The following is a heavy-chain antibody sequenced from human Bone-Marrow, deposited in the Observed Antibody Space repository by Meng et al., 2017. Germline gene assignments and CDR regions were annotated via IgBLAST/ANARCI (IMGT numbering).Heavy chain of an antibody. CDR1: GFTFSSYA. Sequence: GESLKIPCAASGFTFSSYAMSWVRQAPGKGLEWVSAISGSGGSTYYADSVKGRFTISRDNSNYTLYLQMNSLRADETAVYYCAKAVTDRSGSWRYAFDIWGQGTMVTVSS. V-gene: IGHV3-23*01. D-gene: IGHD6-13*01. CDR2: ISGSGGST. J-gene: IGHJ3*02. CDR3: AKAVTDRSGSWRYAFDI.